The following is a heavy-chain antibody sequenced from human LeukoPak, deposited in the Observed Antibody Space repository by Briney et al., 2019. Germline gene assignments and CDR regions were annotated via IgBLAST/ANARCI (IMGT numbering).Heavy chain of an antibody. Sequence: SETLSLTCTVSGGSISSYYWTWIRQPAGKGLEWIGRTHTSGSTNYNPSLKSRVTMSVDTSKNQFSLKLSSVTAADTAVYYCARDTYYYGSGTYYFNYWGQGTLVTVSS. D-gene: IGHD3-10*01. V-gene: IGHV4-4*07. CDR1: GGSISSYY. J-gene: IGHJ4*02. CDR2: THTSGST. CDR3: ARDTYYYGSGTYYFNY.